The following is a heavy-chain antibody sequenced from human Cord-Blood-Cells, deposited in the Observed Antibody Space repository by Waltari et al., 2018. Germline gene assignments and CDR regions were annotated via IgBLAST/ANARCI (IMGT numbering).Heavy chain of an antibody. CDR3: ATVIFEVAGFDY. Sequence: QVQLVQSGAEVKKPGASVKVSCKVPGYTLTELSMPWVQKAPGKGLEWIGGFDPEDGETIYAQKFQGRVTMTEDTSTDAAYMELSSLRSEYTAVYYCATVIFEVAGFDYWGQGTLVTVSS. J-gene: IGHJ4*02. CDR1: GYTLTELS. V-gene: IGHV1-24*01. CDR2: FDPEDGET. D-gene: IGHD6-19*01.